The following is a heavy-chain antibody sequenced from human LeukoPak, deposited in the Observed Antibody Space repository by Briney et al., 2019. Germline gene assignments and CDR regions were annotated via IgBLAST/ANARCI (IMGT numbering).Heavy chain of an antibody. V-gene: IGHV1-69*06. CDR3: ASRIEQAFDI. D-gene: IGHD1-14*01. Sequence: SVKVSCKASGGTFSSYAISWVRQAPGQGLEWMGGIIPIFGTANYAQKFQGRVTITADKSTSTAYMELSSLRSGDTALYYCASRIEQAFDIWGQGTMVTVSS. CDR1: GGTFSSYA. J-gene: IGHJ3*02. CDR2: IIPIFGTA.